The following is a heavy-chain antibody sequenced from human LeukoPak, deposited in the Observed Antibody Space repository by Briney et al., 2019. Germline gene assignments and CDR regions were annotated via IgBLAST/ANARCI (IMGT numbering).Heavy chain of an antibody. CDR3: AKDLSTIATGSGAFDV. V-gene: IGHV3-9*01. J-gene: IGHJ3*01. Sequence: GGSLRLSCAASGFTFKNYDMTWVRQAPGKGLEWVSGISWNGGKMGYADSVRGRFTISRDNARNSLSLEMKNLRVEDTAFYYCAKDLSTIATGSGAFDVWGQGTTVTVSS. D-gene: IGHD6-13*01. CDR2: ISWNGGKM. CDR1: GFTFKNYD.